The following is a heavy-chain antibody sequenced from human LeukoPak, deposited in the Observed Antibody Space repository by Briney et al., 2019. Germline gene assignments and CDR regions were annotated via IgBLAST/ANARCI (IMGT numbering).Heavy chain of an antibody. Sequence: ASVKVSCKASGYTFTSYYMYCVRQAPGQGLEWMGIINPSGGSTRYAQKYQGRVTMTRDMSTSTVYMELSSLRSEDTAVYYCARDHDPIWGQGTMVTVSS. D-gene: IGHD3-3*01. CDR1: GYTFTSYY. J-gene: IGHJ3*02. CDR2: INPSGGST. CDR3: ARDHDPI. V-gene: IGHV1-46*01.